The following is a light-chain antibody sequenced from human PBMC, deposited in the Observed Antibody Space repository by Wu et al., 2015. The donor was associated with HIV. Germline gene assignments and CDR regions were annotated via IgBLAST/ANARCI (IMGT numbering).Light chain of an antibody. CDR2: GAS. J-gene: IGKJ4*01. CDR1: QSIRTN. CDR3: QQRSNWPLT. V-gene: IGKV3-15*01. Sequence: SPGKEPPSSCRASQSIRTNLAWYQQKPGQSPRLLIYGASTRATGVPPRFSGSGSGMEFSLTISSLQPEDYAIYYCQQRSNWPLTFGGGTKVEIK.